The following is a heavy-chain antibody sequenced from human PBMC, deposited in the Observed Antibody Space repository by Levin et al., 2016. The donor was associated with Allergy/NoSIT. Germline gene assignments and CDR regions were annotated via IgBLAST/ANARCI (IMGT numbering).Heavy chain of an antibody. D-gene: IGHD3-16*01. CDR3: AIDMIGGVPDYFDH. J-gene: IGHJ4*02. V-gene: IGHV3-30*04. Sequence: GESLKISCAASGFTFRNFGMHWVRQAPGKGLEWVAAIANDGSIKYYAEPVKGRFTISRDNSRDTLYLQMNSLRDDDTATYYCAIDMIGGVPDYFDHWGQGTLVTVSS. CDR1: GFTFRNFG. CDR2: IANDGSIK.